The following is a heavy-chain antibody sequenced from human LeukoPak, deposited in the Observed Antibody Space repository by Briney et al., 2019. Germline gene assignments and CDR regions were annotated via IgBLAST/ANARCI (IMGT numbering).Heavy chain of an antibody. CDR1: GFTLGNWC. J-gene: IGHJ4*02. CDR2: MCSDGSVI. D-gene: IGHD4-11*01. Sequence: GGSLRLSCVASGFTLGNWCMNWIRQAPGEGLEWVSGMCSDGSVIYYADSMKGRFTLSRDNAKNSLYLQVNSLRAEDTAVYYCARDYSNVGHDYWGQGTLVTVSS. V-gene: IGHV3-11*01. CDR3: ARDYSNVGHDY.